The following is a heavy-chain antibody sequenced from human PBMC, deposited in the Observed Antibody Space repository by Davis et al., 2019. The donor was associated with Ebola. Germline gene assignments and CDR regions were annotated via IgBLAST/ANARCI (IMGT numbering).Heavy chain of an antibody. CDR2: IYYSGST. CDR1: GGSVSSGSYY. Sequence: SETLSLTCTVSGGSVSSGSYYWSWIRQPPGKGLEWIGYIYYSGSTNYNPSLKSRVTISVDTSKNQFSLKLSSVTAADTAVYYCARGPYPYSSSWGYYYYYGMDVWGQGTTVTVSS. J-gene: IGHJ6*02. CDR3: ARGPYPYSSSWGYYYYYGMDV. D-gene: IGHD6-6*01. V-gene: IGHV4-61*01.